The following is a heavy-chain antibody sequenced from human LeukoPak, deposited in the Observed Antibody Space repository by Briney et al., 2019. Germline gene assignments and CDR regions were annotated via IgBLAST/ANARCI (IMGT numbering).Heavy chain of an antibody. CDR1: GYTFPSYG. CDR3: ARTHLQLENFDY. J-gene: IGHJ4*02. CDR2: ISAYNGNT. V-gene: IGHV1-18*01. Sequence: GASVKVSCKASGYTFPSYGISWVRQAPGQGLEWMGWISAYNGNTNYAQKLQGRVTTTTDTSTSTAYMELRSPRPDDTAMYYCARTHLQLENFDYWGQGTLVTVSS. D-gene: IGHD2-2*01.